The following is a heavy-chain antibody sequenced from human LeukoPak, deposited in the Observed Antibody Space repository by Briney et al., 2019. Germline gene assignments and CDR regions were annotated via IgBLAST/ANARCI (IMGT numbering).Heavy chain of an antibody. D-gene: IGHD3-9*01. J-gene: IGHJ4*02. CDR3: ARDRQYYDFLTGYTPQCFFDY. Sequence: ASVKVSCKASGYTFTGYYMHWVRQAPGQGLEWMGWINPNSGGTNYAQKFQGRVTMTRDTSTSTVYMEVSSLRSEDTAVYYCARDRQYYDFLTGYTPQCFFDYWGQGTLVTVSS. V-gene: IGHV1-2*02. CDR2: INPNSGGT. CDR1: GYTFTGYY.